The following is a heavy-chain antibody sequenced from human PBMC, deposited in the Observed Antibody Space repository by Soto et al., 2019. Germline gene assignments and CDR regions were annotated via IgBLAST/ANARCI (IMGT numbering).Heavy chain of an antibody. CDR3: ARWGTTGGLDV. D-gene: IGHD3-16*01. CDR2: TSYDGSNN. J-gene: IGHJ4*02. Sequence: QVQLVESGGGVVQPGTYLRLCCVGSGFTFRSYVIPWVRQAPGKGLEWVALTSYDGSNNFYGDSVKGRFTISRHNSRNTVELQMDSLRFEDTALYYCARWGTTGGLDVWGQGTLVSVSS. CDR1: GFTFRSYV. V-gene: IGHV3-33*05.